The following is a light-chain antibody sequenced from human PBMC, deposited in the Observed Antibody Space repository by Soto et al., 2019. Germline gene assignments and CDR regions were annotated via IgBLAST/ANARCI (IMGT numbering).Light chain of an antibody. Sequence: EIVLTQSPATLSLSPGERATLSCRASQSISGYLAWYQHKPGQAPRLLIYDPSTRATGIPARFSGSGSGTDVTLSISSLEPEDFSVYYCQLRTNWPPITFGPGTKVDI. CDR3: QLRTNWPPIT. J-gene: IGKJ3*01. CDR2: DPS. V-gene: IGKV3-11*01. CDR1: QSISGY.